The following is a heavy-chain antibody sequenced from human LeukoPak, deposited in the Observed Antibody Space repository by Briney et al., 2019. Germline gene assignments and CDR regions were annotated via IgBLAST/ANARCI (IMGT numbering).Heavy chain of an antibody. J-gene: IGHJ5*02. D-gene: IGHD3-10*01. CDR3: ARDEPPAWVRGVIGDWFDP. V-gene: IGHV1-18*01. CDR1: GYTFISYG. Sequence: ASVKVSCKASGYTFISYGISWVRQAPGQGLEWMGWISAYNGNTNYAQKLQGRVTMTTDTSTSTAYMELRSLRSDDTAVYYCARDEPPAWVRGVIGDWFDPWGQGTLVTVSS. CDR2: ISAYNGNT.